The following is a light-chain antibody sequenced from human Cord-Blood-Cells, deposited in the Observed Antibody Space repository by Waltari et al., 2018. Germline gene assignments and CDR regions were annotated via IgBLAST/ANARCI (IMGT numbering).Light chain of an antibody. Sequence: QSALTQPASVSGSPGQSITTTSTGTSSDVGCYNFVPWYQQHPGKAPKLMIYEGSKRPSGVSNRFSGSKSGNTASLTISGLQAEDEADYYCCSYAGSSTWVFGGGTKLTVL. CDR1: SSDVGCYNF. CDR3: CSYAGSSTWV. V-gene: IGLV2-23*01. J-gene: IGLJ3*02. CDR2: EGS.